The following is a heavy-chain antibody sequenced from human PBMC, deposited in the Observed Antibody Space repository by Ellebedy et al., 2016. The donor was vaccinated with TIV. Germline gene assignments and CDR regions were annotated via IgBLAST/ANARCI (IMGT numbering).Heavy chain of an antibody. J-gene: IGHJ4*02. D-gene: IGHD3-22*01. CDR1: GFTFSDYF. CDR3: ARERATDSSGYAYFDY. Sequence: GESLKISCAASGFTFSDYFMSWLRQAPGKGLQWLSYLSSSCDSTYYTDSVKGRFTLSRDNAKNSLHLQMNSLRAEDTAVYYCARERATDSSGYAYFDYWGQGTLVTVSS. V-gene: IGHV3-11*01. CDR2: LSSSCDST.